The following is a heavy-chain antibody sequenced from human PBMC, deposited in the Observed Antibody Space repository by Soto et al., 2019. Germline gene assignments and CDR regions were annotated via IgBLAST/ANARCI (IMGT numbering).Heavy chain of an antibody. CDR1: GFSFRDYD. CDR3: SRAYLGRLPRRADYYYAMDV. D-gene: IGHD1-26*01. Sequence: EVQLVESGGGSVQPGGSLRLSCAASGFSFRDYDMHWVRQSKGKGLEWVSALGAARDPYYVGSVKGRFSVSRDNAQNSLFLQMNNLRVDDTAVYFCSRAYLGRLPRRADYYYAMDVWGRGNTVTVS. CDR2: LGAARDP. V-gene: IGHV3-13*05. J-gene: IGHJ6*02.